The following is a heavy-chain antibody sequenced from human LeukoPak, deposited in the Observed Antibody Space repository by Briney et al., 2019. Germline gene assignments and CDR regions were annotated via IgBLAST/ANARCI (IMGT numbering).Heavy chain of an antibody. CDR1: IDSFTNYY. Sequence: SETLSLTCAVYIDSFTNYYWNWIRQPPGKGLEWIGEINHSGSTNYNPSLKSRVTISVDTSKNQLSLKLSSVTAADTAVYSCVRHVARAFDIWGQGTKVTVSS. CDR3: VRHVARAFDI. V-gene: IGHV4-34*01. CDR2: INHSGST. J-gene: IGHJ3*02.